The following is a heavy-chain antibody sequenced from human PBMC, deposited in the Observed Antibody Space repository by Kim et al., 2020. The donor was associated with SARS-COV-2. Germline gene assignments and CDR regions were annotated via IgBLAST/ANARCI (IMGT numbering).Heavy chain of an antibody. CDR3: ARGGSDMVRAIGIDY. D-gene: IGHD3-10*01. J-gene: IGHJ4*02. V-gene: IGHV4-34*01. Sequence: PSRNGRVTISVDTTKNQFTLKLSSVTAADTAVYYCARGGSDMVRAIGIDYWGQGTLVTVSS.